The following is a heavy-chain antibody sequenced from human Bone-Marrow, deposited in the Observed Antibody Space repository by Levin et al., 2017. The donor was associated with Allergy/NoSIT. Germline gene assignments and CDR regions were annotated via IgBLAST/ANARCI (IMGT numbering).Heavy chain of an antibody. J-gene: IGHJ4*02. CDR3: ATDDYGGN. Sequence: SGGSLRLSCAASGFTVTDAWMHWVRQAPGKGLEWVGRIKRKTDGGTTAYAAPVRGRFTISTDDSENTVSLQMGNLKTDDTAEYYCATDDYGGNWGQGTLVTVSS. CDR1: GFTVTDAW. CDR2: IKRKTDGGTT. V-gene: IGHV3-15*01. D-gene: IGHD4-23*01.